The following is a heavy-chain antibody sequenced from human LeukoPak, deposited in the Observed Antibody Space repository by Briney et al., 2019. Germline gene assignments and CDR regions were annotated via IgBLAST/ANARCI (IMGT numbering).Heavy chain of an antibody. CDR3: TTELI. Sequence: PGGSLRLSCAASGFIFSSYSMTWVRQAPGKGLEWVGRIKSRTVGGTIEYATSVKDRFTISRDDSKNTAYLQMSSLRTEDTGVYYCTTELIWGQGTLVTVSS. CDR2: IKSRTVGGTI. V-gene: IGHV3-15*01. J-gene: IGHJ4*02. CDR1: GFIFSSYS. D-gene: IGHD2-8*01.